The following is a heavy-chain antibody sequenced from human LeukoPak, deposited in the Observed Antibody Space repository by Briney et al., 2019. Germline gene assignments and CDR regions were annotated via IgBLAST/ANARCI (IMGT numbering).Heavy chain of an antibody. CDR1: GFTFSSYG. J-gene: IGHJ2*01. V-gene: IGHV3-33*01. CDR2: IWYDGSNK. CDR3: ARDYLDWYFDL. Sequence: GGSLRLSCAASGFTFSSYGMHWVRQAPGKGLEWVAVIWYDGSNKYYAASVKGRFTISRDNSKNTLYLQMNSLRAEDTAVYYCARDYLDWYFDLWGRGTLVTVSS.